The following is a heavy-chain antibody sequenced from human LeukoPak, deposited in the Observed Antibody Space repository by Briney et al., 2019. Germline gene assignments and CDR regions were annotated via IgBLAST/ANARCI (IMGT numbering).Heavy chain of an antibody. Sequence: GGSLRLSCATSGFTFSSYWMSWVRQAPGKGLEWVANIKQDGSEKYYVDSVKGRFTISRDNAKNSLYLQMNSPRAEDTAVYYCARDCTNGVCRPFDYWGQGTLVTVSS. CDR3: ARDCTNGVCRPFDY. J-gene: IGHJ4*02. CDR1: GFTFSSYW. D-gene: IGHD2-8*01. CDR2: IKQDGSEK. V-gene: IGHV3-7*01.